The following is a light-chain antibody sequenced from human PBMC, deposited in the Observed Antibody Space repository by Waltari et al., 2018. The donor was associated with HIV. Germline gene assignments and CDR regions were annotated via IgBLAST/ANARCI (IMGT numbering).Light chain of an antibody. CDR2: DVS. CDR3: CSYAGTYTWV. V-gene: IGLV2-11*01. J-gene: IGLJ3*02. CDR1: SSDVGGYNY. Sequence: QSALTQPRSVSGSPGQSVTISCTGTSSDVGGYNYVSWYQQHPGKAPKIMIYDVSNRPSGVPARFSGSKSGNTASLTISGLQAEDEADYYCCSYAGTYTWVFGGGTKLTVL.